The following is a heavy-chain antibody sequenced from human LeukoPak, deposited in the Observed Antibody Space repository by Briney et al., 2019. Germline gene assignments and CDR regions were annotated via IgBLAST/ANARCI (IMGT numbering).Heavy chain of an antibody. D-gene: IGHD3-22*01. CDR3: ARDYYDSSGFGAFDI. CDR1: GYTFTAYY. J-gene: IGHJ3*02. Sequence: ASVKVSCKASGYTFTAYYMHWVRQAPGQELEWMGRINPNSGGTNYAQKFQGRFTMTRDTSISTAYMELSRLRSDDTAVYYCARDYYDSSGFGAFDIWGQGTMVTVSS. V-gene: IGHV1-2*06. CDR2: INPNSGGT.